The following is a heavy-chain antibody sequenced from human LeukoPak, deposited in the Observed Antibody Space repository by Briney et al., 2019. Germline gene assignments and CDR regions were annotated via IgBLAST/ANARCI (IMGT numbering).Heavy chain of an antibody. CDR1: GYTFIDYH. CDR2: INTNSGAT. V-gene: IGHV1-2*02. CDR3: ARGPSHGGFDI. Sequence: GASVKASCKASGYTFIDYHIHWIRQAPGQGLEWMGGINTNSGATRYAQSFQGRVALSRDTSVSTAYMELSSLRSDDTAVYYCARGPSHGGFDIWGQGTMVTVSS. D-gene: IGHD4-23*01. J-gene: IGHJ3*02.